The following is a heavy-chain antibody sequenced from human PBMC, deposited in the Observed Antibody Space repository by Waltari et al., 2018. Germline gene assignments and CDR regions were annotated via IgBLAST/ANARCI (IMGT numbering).Heavy chain of an antibody. Sequence: EVQLVESGGGLVQPGGSLRLSCPASGFTFSSYWMSWVRQAPGKGLEWVANIKQDGSEKYYVDSVKGRFTISRDNAKNSLYLQMNSLRAEDTAVYYCARHGYNFGYWGQGTLVTVSS. CDR1: GFTFSSYW. V-gene: IGHV3-7*01. J-gene: IGHJ4*02. D-gene: IGHD5-12*01. CDR2: IKQDGSEK. CDR3: ARHGYNFGY.